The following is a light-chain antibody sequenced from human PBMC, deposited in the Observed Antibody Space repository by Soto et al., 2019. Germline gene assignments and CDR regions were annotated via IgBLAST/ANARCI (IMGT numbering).Light chain of an antibody. CDR1: SSNIGSNP. J-gene: IGLJ2*01. Sequence: QSVLTQPPSASGTPGQRVTISCSGSSSNIGSNPANWYQQLPGTAPKLLIYTNSYRPLGVPDRFSGSKSGTSASLAISGLQSEDEADYYCAAWDDGLNGVLFGGGTKLTV. CDR2: TNS. CDR3: AAWDDGLNGVL. V-gene: IGLV1-44*01.